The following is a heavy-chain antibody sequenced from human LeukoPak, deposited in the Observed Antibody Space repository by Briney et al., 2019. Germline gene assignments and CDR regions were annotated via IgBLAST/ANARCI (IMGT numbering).Heavy chain of an antibody. CDR3: AKDHEDIVATIWGTFDY. V-gene: IGHV3-23*01. CDR1: GFTFSSYA. Sequence: GGSLRLSCAASGFTFSSYAMSWVRQAPGKGLEWVSAISGSGGSTYYADSVKGRFTISRDNSKNTLYRQMNSLRAEDTAVYYCAKDHEDIVATIWGTFDYWGQGTLVTVSS. CDR2: ISGSGGST. J-gene: IGHJ4*02. D-gene: IGHD5-12*01.